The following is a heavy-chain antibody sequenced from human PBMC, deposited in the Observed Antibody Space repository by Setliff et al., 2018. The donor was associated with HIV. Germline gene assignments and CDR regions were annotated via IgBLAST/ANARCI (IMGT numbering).Heavy chain of an antibody. CDR2: INSEGRNS. CDR3: ARGQSNCGGGKCYYHMDV. D-gene: IGHD2-15*01. V-gene: IGHV3-74*01. CDR1: GFTFNTYA. Sequence: PGGSLRLSCAASGFTFNTYAMSWVRQAPGKGLEWVSRINSEGRNSAYADSVKGRFTMSRDNAKNTLYLQMNSVRGDDTALYYCARGQSNCGGGKCYYHMDVWGNGTTVTVSS. J-gene: IGHJ6*03.